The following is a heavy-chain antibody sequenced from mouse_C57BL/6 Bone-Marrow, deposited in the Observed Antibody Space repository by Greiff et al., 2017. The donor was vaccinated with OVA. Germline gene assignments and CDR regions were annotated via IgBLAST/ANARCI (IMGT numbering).Heavy chain of an antibody. CDR1: GFNIKNTY. Sequence: EVKLMESVAELVRPGASVKLSCTASGFNIKNTYMHWVKQRPEQGLEWIGRIDPANGNTKYAPKFQGKATLTADTSSNTAYLQLSSLTSEDTAIYYCALIYDGYYPFAYWGQGTLVTVAT. CDR2: IDPANGNT. J-gene: IGHJ3*01. V-gene: IGHV14-3*01. CDR3: ALIYDGYYPFAY. D-gene: IGHD2-3*01.